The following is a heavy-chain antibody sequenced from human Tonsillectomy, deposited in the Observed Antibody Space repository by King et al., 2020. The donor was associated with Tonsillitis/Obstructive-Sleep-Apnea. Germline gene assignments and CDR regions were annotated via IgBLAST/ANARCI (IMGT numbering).Heavy chain of an antibody. Sequence: VQLVESGGGLVKPGGSLRLSCAASGFTFSNAWMIWVRQAPGKGREVVGRLKSKSSGGTTDYAAPVKGRFTISGDDSKNELYLQMNSLKTEDTAVYYCTSSLTTRGAFDIWGQGTMVTVSS. D-gene: IGHD2-2*01. J-gene: IGHJ3*02. CDR2: LKSKSSGGTT. CDR1: GFTFSNAW. CDR3: TSSLTTRGAFDI. V-gene: IGHV3-15*01.